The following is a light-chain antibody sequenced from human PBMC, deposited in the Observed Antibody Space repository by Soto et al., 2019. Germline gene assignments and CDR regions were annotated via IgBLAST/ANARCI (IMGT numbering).Light chain of an antibody. CDR1: PSVSSN. J-gene: IGKJ4*01. CDR3: QPYNTLLPLT. CDR2: GAS. V-gene: IGKV3-15*01. Sequence: EIVMTQSPATLSVSPGERATLSCRASPSVSSNLAWYHQKHGQAPKLLIYGASTSATGIPARFSGNGSGTEFTHTISSLQAEEFADPYHQPYNTLLPLTFGGETKVAFK.